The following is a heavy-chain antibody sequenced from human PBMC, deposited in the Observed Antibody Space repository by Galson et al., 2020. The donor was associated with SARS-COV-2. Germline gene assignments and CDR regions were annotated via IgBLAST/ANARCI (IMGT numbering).Heavy chain of an antibody. D-gene: IGHD6-19*01. CDR1: GFRFSSYG. V-gene: IGHV3-23*01. CDR3: AKEHSGWNGASYYYGMDV. J-gene: IGHJ6*02. CDR2: ISNSGNFI. Sequence: GGSLSLSCVASGFRFSSYGMNWVRQAPGKGPEWVSAISNSGNFIYYADLVKDRFTISRDNSKGTLYLQMNSLRVEDTAVYYCAKEHSGWNGASYYYGMDVWGQGTTVIVSS.